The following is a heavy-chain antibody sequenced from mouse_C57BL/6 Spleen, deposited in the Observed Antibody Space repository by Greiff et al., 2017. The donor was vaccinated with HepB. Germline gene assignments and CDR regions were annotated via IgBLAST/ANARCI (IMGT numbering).Heavy chain of an antibody. CDR3: TRDPHDGYFDY. CDR1: GFTFSSYA. V-gene: IGHV5-9-1*02. Sequence: EVKLMESGEGLVKPGGSLKLSCAASGFTFSSYAMSWVRQTPEKRLEWVAYISSGGDYIYYADTVKGRFTISRDNARNTLYLQMSSLKSEDTAMYYCTRDPHDGYFDYWGQGTTLTVSS. D-gene: IGHD2-3*01. J-gene: IGHJ2*01. CDR2: ISSGGDYI.